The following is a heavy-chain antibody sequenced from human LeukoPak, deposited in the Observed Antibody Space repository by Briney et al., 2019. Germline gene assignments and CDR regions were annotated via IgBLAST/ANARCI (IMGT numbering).Heavy chain of an antibody. V-gene: IGHV3-23*01. D-gene: IGHD2-2*01. J-gene: IGHJ4*02. CDR1: GFTFSSYA. CDR3: AKFPSTSSRGYFDY. CDR2: ITTSGGTT. Sequence: GRSLRLSCAASGFTFSSYAMSWVRQAPGKGLEWVSIITTSGGTTYYADSVRGRFTISRDNSKNTLYLQMNSLRAEDTAVYYCAKFPSTSSRGYFDYWGQGTLVTVSS.